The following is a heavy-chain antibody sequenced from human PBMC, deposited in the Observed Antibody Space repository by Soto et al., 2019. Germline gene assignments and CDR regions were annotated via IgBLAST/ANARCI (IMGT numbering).Heavy chain of an antibody. Sequence: GGSLRLSCAASGFSLNVYARQWVRTAPGKGLEWVAVISYDGSNKYYADSVKGRFTMSRANSKNTLSLQMNSLRAEDTAVYYCARTVLRFLEWNYGMDVWGQGTTVTVSS. J-gene: IGHJ6*02. CDR3: ARTVLRFLEWNYGMDV. CDR2: ISYDGSNK. V-gene: IGHV3-30-3*01. CDR1: GFSLNVYA. D-gene: IGHD3-3*01.